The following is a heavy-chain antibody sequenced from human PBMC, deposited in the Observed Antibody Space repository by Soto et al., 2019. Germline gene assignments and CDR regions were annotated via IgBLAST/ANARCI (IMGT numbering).Heavy chain of an antibody. V-gene: IGHV4-61*01. D-gene: IGHD3-16*01. Sequence: LSLTCSVSDGSVNSGNYYWSWIRQPPGKGLEWIGHIYYIGTTNYNPSLKSRVTISVDTSKNQFSLKVTSVTAADTAVYFCAREEKQLSRYGGDFDYWGQGILVTVSS. J-gene: IGHJ4*02. CDR3: AREEKQLSRYGGDFDY. CDR1: DGSVNSGNYY. CDR2: IYYIGTT.